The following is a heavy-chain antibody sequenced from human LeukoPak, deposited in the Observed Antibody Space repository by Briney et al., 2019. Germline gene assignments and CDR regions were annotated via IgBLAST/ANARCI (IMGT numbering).Heavy chain of an antibody. Sequence: SETLSLTCNVSGGSISSGDSFWSWIRQPPGKGLEWIGCIYYSGTTYYNPSLKSRVTMSVDTSKNQFSLKLNSLTAADTAVYYCARGPGSPSGDNYGRPLDYWGQGILVTVSS. J-gene: IGHJ4*02. CDR1: GGSISSGDSF. V-gene: IGHV4-30-4*02. CDR2: IYYSGTT. D-gene: IGHD5-18*01. CDR3: ARGPGSPSGDNYGRPLDY.